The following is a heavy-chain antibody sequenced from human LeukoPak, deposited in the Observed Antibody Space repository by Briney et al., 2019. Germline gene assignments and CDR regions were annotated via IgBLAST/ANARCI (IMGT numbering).Heavy chain of an antibody. D-gene: IGHD6-19*01. CDR2: ISYDGSNK. CDR3: ARVTISGYSSGWYDY. Sequence: GRSLRLSCAASGFTFSSYAMHWVRQARGKGLEWVAVISYDGSNKYYADSVKGRFTISRDNSKNTLYLQMNSLRAEDTAVYYCARVTISGYSSGWYDYWGQGTLVTVSS. J-gene: IGHJ4*02. CDR1: GFTFSSYA. V-gene: IGHV3-30*04.